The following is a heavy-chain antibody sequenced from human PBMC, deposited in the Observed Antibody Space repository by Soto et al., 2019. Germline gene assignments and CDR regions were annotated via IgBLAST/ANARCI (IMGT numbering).Heavy chain of an antibody. D-gene: IGHD3-22*01. CDR2: IIPIFGTA. Sequence: VASVKVSCKASGGTFSSYAIRWVRQAPGQGLEWMGGIIPIFGTANYAQKFQGRVTITADESTSTAYMELSSLRSEDTAVYYCARDFQIYDSSVSRPGWFDPWGQGTLVTVSS. V-gene: IGHV1-69*13. J-gene: IGHJ5*02. CDR3: ARDFQIYDSSVSRPGWFDP. CDR1: GGTFSSYA.